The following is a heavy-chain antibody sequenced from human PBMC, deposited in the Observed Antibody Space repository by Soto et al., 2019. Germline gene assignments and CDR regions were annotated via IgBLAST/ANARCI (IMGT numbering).Heavy chain of an antibody. D-gene: IGHD6-19*01. CDR1: GFTFSSYG. CDR2: IWYDGSNK. Sequence: QVQLVESGGGVVQPGRSLRLSCAASGFTFSSYGMHWVRQAPGKGLEWVAVIWYDGSNKYYADSVKGRFTISRDNSKNTLYLQMNSLRAEDTGVYYCARDVGHSSGWCHSQDYWGQGTLVTVSS. V-gene: IGHV3-33*01. CDR3: ARDVGHSSGWCHSQDY. J-gene: IGHJ4*02.